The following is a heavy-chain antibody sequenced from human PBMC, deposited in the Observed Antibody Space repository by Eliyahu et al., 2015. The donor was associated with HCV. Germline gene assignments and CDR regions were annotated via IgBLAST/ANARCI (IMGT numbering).Heavy chain of an antibody. CDR1: GYTFTNYG. Sequence: QVQLVQSGAEVKKPGASVKVSCKASGYTFTNYGISWVRXAPGQGLEWMGWISAYNXNTKDAXKXQGRVTMTTDTSTSTAYMELRSLRSDDTAVYYCARDGSRGRGASYYYYDGLDVWGQGTTVTVSS. D-gene: IGHD3-10*01. CDR3: ARDGSRGRGASYYYYDGLDV. V-gene: IGHV1-18*01. CDR2: ISAYNXNT. J-gene: IGHJ6*02.